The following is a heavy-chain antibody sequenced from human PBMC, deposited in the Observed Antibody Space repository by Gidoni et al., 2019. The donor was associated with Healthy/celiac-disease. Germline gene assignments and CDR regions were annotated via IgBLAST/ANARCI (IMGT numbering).Heavy chain of an antibody. Sequence: EVQLLEPGGGLVQPGGSLILSCAASGFTFSSYAMSWVRQAPGKGLEWVSAISGSGGSTYYADSVKGRFTISRDNSKNTLYLQMNSLRAEDTAVYYCAKVPLPHVGAMDYFDYWGQGTLVTVSS. D-gene: IGHD3-16*01. CDR2: ISGSGGST. J-gene: IGHJ4*02. CDR1: GFTFSSYA. V-gene: IGHV3-23*01. CDR3: AKVPLPHVGAMDYFDY.